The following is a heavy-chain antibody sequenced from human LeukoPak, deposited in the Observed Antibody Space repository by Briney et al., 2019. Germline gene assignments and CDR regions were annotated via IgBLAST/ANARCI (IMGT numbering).Heavy chain of an antibody. CDR1: GFSFSNYA. D-gene: IGHD1-26*01. J-gene: IGHJ4*02. V-gene: IGHV3-30*02. CDR3: AKGAGTYEYFDY. Sequence: PGGSLRLSXVASGFSFSNYAMHWVRQAPGEGLEWVALIRYDGSMKYYADSVKGRFTISRDNSNHTLLLQMNSLRGEDTAVYYCAKGAGTYEYFDYWGQGTLVTVSS. CDR2: IRYDGSMK.